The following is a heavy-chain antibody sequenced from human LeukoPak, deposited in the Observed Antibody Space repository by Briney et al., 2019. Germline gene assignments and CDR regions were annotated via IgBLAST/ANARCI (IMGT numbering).Heavy chain of an antibody. CDR3: AKARDGYRYYFDY. D-gene: IGHD5-24*01. V-gene: IGHV3-23*01. CDR2: ISGSGGST. CDR1: GFTFSSYA. Sequence: PGGSLRLSCAASGFTFSSYAMHWVRQAPGKGLEWVSAISGSGGSTYYADSVKGRFTISRDNSKNTLYLQMNSLRAEDTAVYYCAKARDGYRYYFDYWGQGTLVTVSS. J-gene: IGHJ4*02.